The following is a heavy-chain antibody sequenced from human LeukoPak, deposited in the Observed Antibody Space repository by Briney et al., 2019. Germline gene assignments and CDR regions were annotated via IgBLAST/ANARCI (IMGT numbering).Heavy chain of an antibody. CDR3: ARRRMGVRYYPSFDY. J-gene: IGHJ4*02. Sequence: SETLSLTCAVYGGSFSGYYWSWIRQPPGKGLEWIGEINHSGSTNYNPSLKSRVTISVDTSKNQFSLKLSSVTAADTAVYYCARRRMGVRYYPSFDYWGQGTLVTVSS. V-gene: IGHV4-34*01. CDR2: INHSGST. CDR1: GGSFSGYY. D-gene: IGHD3-9*01.